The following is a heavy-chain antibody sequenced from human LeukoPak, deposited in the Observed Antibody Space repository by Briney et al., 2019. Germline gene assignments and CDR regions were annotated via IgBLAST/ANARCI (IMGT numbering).Heavy chain of an antibody. D-gene: IGHD6-19*01. CDR1: GYSFTSYG. V-gene: IGHV1-18*01. Sequence: ASVKVSCKASGYSFTSYGISWVRQAPGQGLEWMGWISAYNGNTNYAQKLQGRVTMTTDTSTSTAHMELRSLRSDDTAIYYCARAPRYSSVDYWGQGTLVTVSS. J-gene: IGHJ4*02. CDR2: ISAYNGNT. CDR3: ARAPRYSSVDY.